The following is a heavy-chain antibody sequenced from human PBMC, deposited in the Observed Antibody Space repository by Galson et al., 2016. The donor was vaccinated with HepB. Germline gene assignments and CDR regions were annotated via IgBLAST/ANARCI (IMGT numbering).Heavy chain of an antibody. D-gene: IGHD6-13*01. CDR3: ARMSGTNPLYYYYGMDV. CDR1: GGSISSYY. CDR2: IYYSGST. Sequence: SETLSLTCTVSGGSISSYYWSWIRQPPGKGLEWIGYIYYSGSTNYNPSLKSRVTISVDTSKNQFSLKLSSVTAADTAVYYCARMSGTNPLYYYYGMDVWGQGTTVTVSS. V-gene: IGHV4-59*01. J-gene: IGHJ6*02.